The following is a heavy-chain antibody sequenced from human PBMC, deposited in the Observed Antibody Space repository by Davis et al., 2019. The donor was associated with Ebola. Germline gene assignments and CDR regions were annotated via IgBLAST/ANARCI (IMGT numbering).Heavy chain of an antibody. Sequence: ASVKVSCKASGYTFTSYYMHWVRQAPGQGLEWMGWINPNSGGTNYAQKFQGRVTMTRDTSISTAYMELSRLRSDDTAVYYCARDQSITMVRGVITLFDYWGQGTLVTVSS. J-gene: IGHJ4*02. CDR2: INPNSGGT. CDR3: ARDQSITMVRGVITLFDY. V-gene: IGHV1-2*02. CDR1: GYTFTSYY. D-gene: IGHD3-10*01.